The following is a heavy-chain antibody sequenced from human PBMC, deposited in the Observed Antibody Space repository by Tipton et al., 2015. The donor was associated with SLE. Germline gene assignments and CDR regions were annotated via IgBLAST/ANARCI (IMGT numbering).Heavy chain of an antibody. D-gene: IGHD1-26*01. CDR3: ARELYSRSYSV. CDR2: IHYSGKT. V-gene: IGHV4-59*11. J-gene: IGHJ4*02. Sequence: TLSLTCNVSGGSIDYHYWSWIWQTPGKGLEYIGFIHYSGKTDSHPTLKSRVTRSVDTSKNHFSLRLSSVNAADTAVYCCARELYSRSYSVWCQGTLVTVSS. CDR1: GGSIDYHY.